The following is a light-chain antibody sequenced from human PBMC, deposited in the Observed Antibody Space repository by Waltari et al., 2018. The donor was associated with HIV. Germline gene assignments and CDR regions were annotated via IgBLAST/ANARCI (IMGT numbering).Light chain of an antibody. CDR3: QQYNSWPPAWT. J-gene: IGKJ1*01. Sequence: EVVMTQSPATLSVPPGDRATLSCRASHSVSSNLAWYQQKPGQAPRLLIFGTSTRATGIPARFSGSGSGTEFTLTISFLQSEDFAVYYCQQYNSWPPAWTFGQGTNVEIK. CDR1: HSVSSN. V-gene: IGKV3-15*01. CDR2: GTS.